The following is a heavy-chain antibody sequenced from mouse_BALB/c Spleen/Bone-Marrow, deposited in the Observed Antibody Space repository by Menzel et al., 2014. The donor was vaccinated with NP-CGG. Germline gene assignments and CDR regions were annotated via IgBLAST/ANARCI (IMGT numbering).Heavy chain of an antibody. Sequence: VQLQQSGAELVRPGVSVKISCKGSGYTSTDYAMHWVKQSHAKSLEWIGVISTYYGDASYNQKFKGKATMTVDKSSSTAYMELARLTSEDSAIYYCARSGGYDYFDYWGQGTTLTVSS. CDR3: ARSGGYDYFDY. CDR1: GYTSTDYA. V-gene: IGHV1S137*01. D-gene: IGHD2-2*01. J-gene: IGHJ2*01. CDR2: ISTYYGDA.